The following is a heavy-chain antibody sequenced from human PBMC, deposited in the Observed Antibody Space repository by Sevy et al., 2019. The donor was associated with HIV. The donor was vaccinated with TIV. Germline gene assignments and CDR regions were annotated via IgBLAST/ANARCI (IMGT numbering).Heavy chain of an antibody. J-gene: IGHJ4*02. Sequence: ASVKVSCKGSGYSFTSYWISWVRQMPGKGLEWMGRIDPSDSYTNYSPSFQGHVTISADKSISTAYLQWSSLKASDTAMYYCARHGGNSTYWGQGTLVTVSS. CDR3: ARHGGNSTY. CDR2: IDPSDSYT. D-gene: IGHD2-21*02. CDR1: GYSFTSYW. V-gene: IGHV5-10-1*01.